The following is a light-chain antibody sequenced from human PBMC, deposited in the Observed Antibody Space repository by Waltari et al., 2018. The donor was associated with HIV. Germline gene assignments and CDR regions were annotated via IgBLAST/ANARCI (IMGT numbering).Light chain of an antibody. CDR1: QSVLYSANNKNY. J-gene: IGKJ4*01. CDR3: QQYYNTPLT. CDR2: WAS. Sequence: DIVMTQSPDSLAVSLGERATINCKSSQSVLYSANNKNYLAWYQQRPGQPPKLLIYWASTRDSGVLDRFSGSGSGTDFTLTISSLQAEDVAVYHCQQYYNTPLTFGGGTKVEIK. V-gene: IGKV4-1*01.